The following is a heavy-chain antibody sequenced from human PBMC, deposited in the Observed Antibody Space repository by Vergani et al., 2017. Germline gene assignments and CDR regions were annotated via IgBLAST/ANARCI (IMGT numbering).Heavy chain of an antibody. D-gene: IGHD3-16*01. Sequence: QVQLQESGPGLVKPSETLSLTCTVSGAAIKDFYWSWFRQPPGKGLEWIGYVYYTGSTTYNPSLNSRATISVDTSRNQISLKLTSVTATDTAIYFCARGNPYVDFDIWGQGTMITVSS. V-gene: IGHV4-59*08. CDR3: ARGNPYVDFDI. J-gene: IGHJ3*02. CDR2: VYYTGST. CDR1: GAAIKDFY.